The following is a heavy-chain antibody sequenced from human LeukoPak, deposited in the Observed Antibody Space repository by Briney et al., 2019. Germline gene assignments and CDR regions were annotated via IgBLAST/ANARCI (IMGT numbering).Heavy chain of an antibody. CDR3: ASLRGVNR. CDR2: ISSSGTTI. D-gene: IGHD3-10*01. Sequence: GGSLRLSCAASGFTFSSYAMSWVRQAPGKGLEWVSYISSSGTTIYYADSVRGRFTVSRDNAKNSLYLQMDSLSAEDTAVYYCASLRGVNRWGQGTLVTVSS. V-gene: IGHV3-48*04. J-gene: IGHJ4*02. CDR1: GFTFSSYA.